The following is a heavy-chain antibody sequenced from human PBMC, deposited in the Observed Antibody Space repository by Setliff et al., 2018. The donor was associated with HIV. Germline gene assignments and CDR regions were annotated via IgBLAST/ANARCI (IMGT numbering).Heavy chain of an antibody. CDR2: IIPIFGTA. CDR1: GGTFSSYG. J-gene: IGHJ6*03. Sequence: GASVKVSCKASGGTFSSYGIGWVRQAPGQGLEWMGGIIPIFGTANYAQKFQGGVTITADESTSTAYMELSSLRSEDTAVYYCARGESIAVAYYHYYYMDVWGKGTTVTVSS. V-gene: IGHV1-69*13. D-gene: IGHD6-19*01. CDR3: ARGESIAVAYYHYYYMDV.